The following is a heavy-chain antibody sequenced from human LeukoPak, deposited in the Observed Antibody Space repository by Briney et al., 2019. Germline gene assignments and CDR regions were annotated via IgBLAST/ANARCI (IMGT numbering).Heavy chain of an antibody. J-gene: IGHJ5*01. Sequence: PGGSLRLSCAASRFTISTYGMHWVRQAPGKGLEWLTMLSHDGGVTYYLDSVKGRFTISRDNSKNTLYLQMNGLNAADTAVYYCAKDWGSSGWYNWFDSWGQGTKVTVSS. CDR1: RFTISTYG. V-gene: IGHV3-30*18. CDR2: LSHDGGVT. CDR3: AKDWGSSGWYNWFDS. D-gene: IGHD6-19*01.